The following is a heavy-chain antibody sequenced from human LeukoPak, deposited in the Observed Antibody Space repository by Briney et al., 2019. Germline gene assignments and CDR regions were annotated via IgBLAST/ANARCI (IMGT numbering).Heavy chain of an antibody. J-gene: IGHJ4*02. CDR3: ARADDFWSGGGFDY. CDR2: IYSGGST. D-gene: IGHD3-3*01. V-gene: IGHV3-66*02. CDR1: GFTVSSNY. Sequence: PGGSLRLSCAASGFTVSSNYMNWVRQAPGKGLEWDSVIYSGGSTYYADSVKGRFTISRDNSKNTLYLQMNSLRAEDTAVYYCARADDFWSGGGFDYWGQGTLVTVSS.